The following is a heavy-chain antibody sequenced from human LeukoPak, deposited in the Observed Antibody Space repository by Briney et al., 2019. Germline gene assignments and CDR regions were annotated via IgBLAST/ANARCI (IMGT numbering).Heavy chain of an antibody. CDR1: GFTFSSYA. CDR3: ARNENSGWGYFDY. D-gene: IGHD5-12*01. V-gene: IGHV3-23*01. Sequence: GRSPRLSCAASGFTFSSYAMSWVRQAPGKGLEWVSVIGGSNGITFYVGSVKGRFTISRDNSKDTLYLQMNSLRAEDTAVYYCARNENSGWGYFDYWGQGTLVTVSS. J-gene: IGHJ4*02. CDR2: IGGSNGIT.